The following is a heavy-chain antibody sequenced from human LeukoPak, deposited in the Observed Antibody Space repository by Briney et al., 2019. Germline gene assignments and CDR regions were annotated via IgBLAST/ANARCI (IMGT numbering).Heavy chain of an antibody. D-gene: IGHD4-17*01. CDR2: IHFSGST. CDR3: ARHIYGDSVAFDI. Sequence: SETLSLTCVVSGDYISGYYWSWIRQPPGKGLEWIGYIHFSGSTKYNPSHRGRVHISVDTSTNQFSLRLTSVTAADTALYFCARHIYGDSVAFDIWGQGTLVTVSS. V-gene: IGHV4-59*08. CDR1: GDYISGYY. J-gene: IGHJ3*02.